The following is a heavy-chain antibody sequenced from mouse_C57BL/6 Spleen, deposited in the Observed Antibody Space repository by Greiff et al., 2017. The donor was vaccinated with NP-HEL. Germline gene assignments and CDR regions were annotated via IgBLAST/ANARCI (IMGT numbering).Heavy chain of an antibody. CDR3: AMQAGLYAMDY. D-gene: IGHD6-5*01. V-gene: IGHV5-17*01. Sequence: EVQGVESGGGLVKPGGSLKLFCAASGFTFSDYGMHWVRQGPEKGLEWVAYISSGSSTIYYADTVKGRFTISRDNAKSSLFLQMTSLRSEDTAMSCCAMQAGLYAMDYWGQGASVTVSS. J-gene: IGHJ4*01. CDR2: ISSGSSTI. CDR1: GFTFSDYG.